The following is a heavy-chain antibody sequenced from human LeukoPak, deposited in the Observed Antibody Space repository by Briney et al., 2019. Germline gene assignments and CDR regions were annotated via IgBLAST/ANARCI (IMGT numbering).Heavy chain of an antibody. V-gene: IGHV4-59*01. CDR1: GGSISSYY. CDR2: IYYSGST. Sequence: PSETLSLTCTVSGGSISSYYWSWIRQPPGKGLEWIGYIYYSGSTNYNPSLKSRVTISVDTSKNQFSLKLSSVTAADTAVYYCAKESDDFWSGYYDFDYWGQGTLVTVSS. D-gene: IGHD3-3*01. CDR3: AKESDDFWSGYYDFDY. J-gene: IGHJ4*02.